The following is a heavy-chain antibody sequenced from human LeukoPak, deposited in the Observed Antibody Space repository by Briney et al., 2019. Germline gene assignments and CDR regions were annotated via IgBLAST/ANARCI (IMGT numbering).Heavy chain of an antibody. D-gene: IGHD1-26*01. CDR3: ARAVRSGSYYAFDI. Sequence: SETLSLTCAVSGGSISSSNWWSWVRQPPGKGLEWIGEIYHSGSTNYNPSLKSRVAISVDKSKNQFSLKLSSVTAADTAVYYCARAVRSGSYYAFDIWGQGTMVTVSS. CDR2: IYHSGST. V-gene: IGHV4-4*02. J-gene: IGHJ3*02. CDR1: GGSISSSNW.